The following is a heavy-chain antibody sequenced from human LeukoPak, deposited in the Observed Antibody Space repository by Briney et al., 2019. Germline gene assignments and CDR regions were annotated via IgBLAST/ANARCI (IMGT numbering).Heavy chain of an antibody. CDR1: GFTFSSYW. J-gene: IGHJ3*02. CDR2: IKQDGSEK. D-gene: IGHD4/OR15-4a*01. Sequence: PGGSLRLSCAASGFTFSSYWMSWVRQAPGKGLEWVTNIKQDGSEKYYVDSVKGRFTISRDNAKNSLYLQMNSLRAEDTAVYYCARDVGPTMLDAFDTWGQGTMVTVSS. V-gene: IGHV3-7*03. CDR3: ARDVGPTMLDAFDT.